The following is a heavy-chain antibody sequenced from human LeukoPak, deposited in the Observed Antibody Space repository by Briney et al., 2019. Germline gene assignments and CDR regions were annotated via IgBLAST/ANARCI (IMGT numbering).Heavy chain of an antibody. CDR3: ARGPRTAGWTYYYVSRGYHSMSVFDY. D-gene: IGHD3-22*01. Sequence: SQTLSLTCTVSGGSISSGGYYWSWIRQPPGKGLEWIGEINHSGSTNYNPSLKSRVTISVDTSKNQFSLKLSSVTAADTAVYYCARGPRTAGWTYYYVSRGYHSMSVFDYWGQGTLVTVSS. V-gene: IGHV4-30-2*01. J-gene: IGHJ4*02. CDR1: GGSISSGGYY. CDR2: INHSGST.